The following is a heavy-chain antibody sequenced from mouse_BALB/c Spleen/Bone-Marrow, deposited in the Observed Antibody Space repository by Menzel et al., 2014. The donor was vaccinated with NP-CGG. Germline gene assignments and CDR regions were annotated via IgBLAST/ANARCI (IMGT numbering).Heavy chain of an antibody. J-gene: IGHJ4*01. Sequence: EVKLQESGPGLVKPSQSLSLTCSVTGYSIXSGYYWNWIRQFPGNKLEWMGYISYDGSNNYNPSLKNRISITRDTSKNQFFLKLNSVTTEDTATYYCARYGNYNAMDYWGQGTSVTVSS. CDR1: GYSIXSGYY. D-gene: IGHD2-1*01. CDR3: ARYGNYNAMDY. CDR2: ISYDGSN. V-gene: IGHV3-6*02.